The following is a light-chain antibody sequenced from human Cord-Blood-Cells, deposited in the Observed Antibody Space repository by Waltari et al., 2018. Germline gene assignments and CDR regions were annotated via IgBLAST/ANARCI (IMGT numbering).Light chain of an antibody. CDR3: CSYAGV. CDR1: SSDVGSYNL. V-gene: IGLV2-23*01. J-gene: IGLJ3*02. CDR2: EGS. Sequence: QSALTQPASVPGAPGPSITISCTGTSSDVGSYNLVSWYQQHPGKAPKLMIYEGSKRPSGVSNRFSGSKSGNTASLTISGLQAEDEADYYCCSYAGVFGGGTKLTVL.